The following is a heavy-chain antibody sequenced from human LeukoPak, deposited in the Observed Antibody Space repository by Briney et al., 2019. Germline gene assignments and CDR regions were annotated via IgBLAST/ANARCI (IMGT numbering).Heavy chain of an antibody. Sequence: ASVKVSCKASGYTFTSYPIHWVRQAPGQRPEWMGIIDASGESTTYAQKFQGRVTLNRDTSTSTVYMELSSLRSEDTAVYYCAREVHMITFGGVIDRWDAFDIWGQGTMVTVSS. CDR1: GYTFTSYP. CDR2: IDASGEST. J-gene: IGHJ3*02. D-gene: IGHD3-16*02. V-gene: IGHV1-46*01. CDR3: AREVHMITFGGVIDRWDAFDI.